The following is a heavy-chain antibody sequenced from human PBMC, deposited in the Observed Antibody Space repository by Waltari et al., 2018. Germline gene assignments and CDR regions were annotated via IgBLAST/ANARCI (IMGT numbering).Heavy chain of an antibody. CDR2: ISYDGTNK. J-gene: IGHJ2*01. CDR1: GFIFSTYV. D-gene: IGHD3-3*01. Sequence: VQLVESGGGVGQPGKSLRLSCAASGFIFSTYVMHWVRQAPGKGLEWVAVISYDGTNKYYADSVRGRFTISRDNPKNTVYLQMDSLTTEDTAVYYCSRSEGVYWYFDLWGRGTLVTVSS. V-gene: IGHV3-30*01. CDR3: SRSEGVYWYFDL.